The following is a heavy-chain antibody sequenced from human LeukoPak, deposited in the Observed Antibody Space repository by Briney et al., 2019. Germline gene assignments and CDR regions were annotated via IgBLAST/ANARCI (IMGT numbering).Heavy chain of an antibody. J-gene: IGHJ4*02. CDR2: INPNSGGT. Sequence: ASVKVSCKASGYTFTGYYMHWVRQAPGQGLEWMGWINPNSGGTNYAQKFQGRVTMTGDTSISTAYMELSRLRSGDTAVYYCARDPAKDYDTNLDYWGQGTLVTVSS. CDR3: ARDPAKDYDTNLDY. D-gene: IGHD3-22*01. V-gene: IGHV1-2*02. CDR1: GYTFTGYY.